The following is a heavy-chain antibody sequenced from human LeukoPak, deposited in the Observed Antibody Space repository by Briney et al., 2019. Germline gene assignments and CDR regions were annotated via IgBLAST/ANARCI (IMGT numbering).Heavy chain of an antibody. V-gene: IGHV1-69*13. CDR1: GYTFISYG. CDR3: ARGRYYYDSSGYYGPFDY. CDR2: IIPIFGTA. Sequence: SVKVSCKASGYTFISYGISWVRQAPGQGLEWMGGIIPIFGTANYAQKFQGRVTITADESTSTAYMELSSLRSEDTAVYYCARGRYYYDSSGYYGPFDYWGQGTLVTVSS. D-gene: IGHD3-22*01. J-gene: IGHJ4*02.